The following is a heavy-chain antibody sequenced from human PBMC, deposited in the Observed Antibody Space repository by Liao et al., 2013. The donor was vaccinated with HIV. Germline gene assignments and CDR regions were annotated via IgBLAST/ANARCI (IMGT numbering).Heavy chain of an antibody. J-gene: IGHJ2*01. D-gene: IGHD3-3*01. CDR1: GDSISTGGFY. CDR3: ARAYTVFGVKAHWYFDL. CDR2: IHFDGTT. V-gene: IGHV4-61*02. Sequence: QVQLQQSGPGLVRPSQTLSLTCSVSGDSISTGGFYWNWIRQPAGKGLEWIGRIHFDGTTNHNPSLASRVSISLDTSRNQVSLSLTSVTAADTAVYYCARAYTVFGVKAHWYFDLWGRGTLVTVSS.